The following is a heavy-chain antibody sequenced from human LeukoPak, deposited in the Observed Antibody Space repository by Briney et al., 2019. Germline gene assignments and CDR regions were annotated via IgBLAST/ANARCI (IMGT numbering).Heavy chain of an antibody. J-gene: IGHJ4*02. V-gene: IGHV1-2*02. CDR3: ARLYCRSTSCYFVGPKHFDY. CDR1: GYTFTGYY. CDR2: INPNSGGT. D-gene: IGHD2-2*01. Sequence: ASVKVSRKASGYTFTGYYMHWVRQAPGQGLEWMGWINPNSGGTNYAQKFQGRVTMTRDTSISTAYMELSRLRSDDTAVYYCARLYCRSTSCYFVGPKHFDYWGQGTLVTVSS.